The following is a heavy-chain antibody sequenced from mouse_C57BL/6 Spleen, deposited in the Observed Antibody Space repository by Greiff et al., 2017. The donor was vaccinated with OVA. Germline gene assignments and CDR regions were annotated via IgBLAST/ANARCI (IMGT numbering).Heavy chain of an antibody. D-gene: IGHD5-5*01. J-gene: IGHJ2*01. V-gene: IGHV5-6*01. CDR2: ISSGGSYT. Sequence: EVKVVESGGDLVKPGGSLKLSCAASGFTFSSYGMSWVRQTPDKRLEWVATISSGGSYTYYPDSVKGRFTISRDNAKTTLYLQMSSLKSEYTAMYYCARQDPYLYYFDYWGQGTTLTVSS. CDR3: ARQDPYLYYFDY. CDR1: GFTFSSYG.